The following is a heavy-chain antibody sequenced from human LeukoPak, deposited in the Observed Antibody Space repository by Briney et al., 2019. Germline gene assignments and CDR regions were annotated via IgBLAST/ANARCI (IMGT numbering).Heavy chain of an antibody. Sequence: SETLSLTCSVSGGSIRSYYWSWIRQPPGKGLEWIGYIYYSGSTNYNPSLKSRVTISVDTSKNQFSLKLTSVTAADTAVYCCARYSDSSGYYDYWGQGTLVTVSS. CDR1: GGSIRSYY. CDR2: IYYSGST. J-gene: IGHJ4*02. D-gene: IGHD3-22*01. V-gene: IGHV4-59*12. CDR3: ARYSDSSGYYDY.